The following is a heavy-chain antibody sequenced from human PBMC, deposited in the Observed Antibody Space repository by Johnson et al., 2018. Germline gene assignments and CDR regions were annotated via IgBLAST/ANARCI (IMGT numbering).Heavy chain of an antibody. Sequence: VQLVQSGGGLVQPGRSLRLSCAASGFSVDDYAMHWVRQAPGKGLEWVSSINRNSGLIGYADSVKGRFTISRDNAKNSLYLQMHSLRAEDTALYFCSRGHSCSFFDTFDIWGQGTMVTVSS. CDR3: SRGHSCSFFDTFDI. J-gene: IGHJ3*02. V-gene: IGHV3-9*01. CDR1: GFSVDDYA. CDR2: INRNSGLI. D-gene: IGHD6-6*01.